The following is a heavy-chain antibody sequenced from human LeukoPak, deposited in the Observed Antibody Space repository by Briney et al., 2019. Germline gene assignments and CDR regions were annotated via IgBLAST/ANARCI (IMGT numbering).Heavy chain of an antibody. J-gene: IGHJ5*02. CDR1: GGSFSDYY. CDR3: ARGRSQITTVTKFGWFDP. V-gene: IGHV4-34*01. CDR2: INHSGNT. D-gene: IGHD4-17*01. Sequence: SETLSLTCAVYGGSFSDYYWSWIRQPPGKGLEWIGEINHSGNTNYNASLKSRATISVDTSRTQFSLKLSSVTAADTAVYYCARGRSQITTVTKFGWFDPWGQGTLVTVSS.